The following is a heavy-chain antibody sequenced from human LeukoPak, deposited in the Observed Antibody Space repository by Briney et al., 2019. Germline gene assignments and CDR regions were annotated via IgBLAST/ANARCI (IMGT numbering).Heavy chain of an antibody. CDR1: GFIFSSYW. CDR2: IDSDGSST. Sequence: PGGSLRLSCAASGFIFSSYWMHWVRQAPGKGLVWVSRIDSDGSSTSYADSVKGRFTISRDNAKNTLYLQMNSLRVEDTAVYYCARGIGYCGGGSCSDYWGQGNLVTVSS. J-gene: IGHJ4*02. CDR3: ARGIGYCGGGSCSDY. V-gene: IGHV3-74*01. D-gene: IGHD2-15*01.